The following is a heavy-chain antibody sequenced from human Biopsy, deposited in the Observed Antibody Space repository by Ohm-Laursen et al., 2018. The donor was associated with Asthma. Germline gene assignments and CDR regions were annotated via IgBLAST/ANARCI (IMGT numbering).Heavy chain of an antibody. D-gene: IGHD2-2*01. Sequence: GTLSLTCTVSGASITSSAYYWGWIRQPPGKGLEWIGSMYYCETTYYSPSLKSRVTISEDTSKTQFSLILRSVTAADTAVYYCARHDHRWDTYADFWGQGTLVTVSS. V-gene: IGHV4-39*01. J-gene: IGHJ4*02. CDR2: MYYCETT. CDR3: ARHDHRWDTYADF. CDR1: GASITSSAYY.